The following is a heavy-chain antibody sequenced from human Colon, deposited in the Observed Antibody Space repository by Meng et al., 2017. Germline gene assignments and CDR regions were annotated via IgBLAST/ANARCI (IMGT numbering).Heavy chain of an antibody. D-gene: IGHD2-8*02. CDR1: GVSTETAPYY. CDR3: ARADCTAGICYQFDN. V-gene: IGHV4-31*03. CDR2: IFYTGTA. J-gene: IGHJ4*02. Sequence: VLMQESGPGLCKPSQTLSLTCSVSGVSTETAPYYWTWIRQRPGKGLEWIGKIFYTGTAHYNPSLKTRAAMSVDRSKNQFSLKLSSVTAADTAVYYYARADCTAGICYQFDNWGQGTLVTVSS.